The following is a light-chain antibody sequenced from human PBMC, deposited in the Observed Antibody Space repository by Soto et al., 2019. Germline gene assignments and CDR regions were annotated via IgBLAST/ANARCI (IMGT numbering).Light chain of an antibody. CDR1: QSISSW. Sequence: DIQMTQSPSTLSACVGDRVTMTCRASQSISSWLAWYQQKPGKAPKLLIYDASSLESGVPSRFSGSGSGTEFTLTISSLQPDDFATYYCQQYNSYSWTFGQGTKVDIK. CDR2: DAS. V-gene: IGKV1-5*01. CDR3: QQYNSYSWT. J-gene: IGKJ1*01.